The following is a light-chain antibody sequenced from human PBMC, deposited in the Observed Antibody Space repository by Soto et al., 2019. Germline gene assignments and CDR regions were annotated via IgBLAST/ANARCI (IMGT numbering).Light chain of an antibody. Sequence: DIQMTQSPSSLSASVVDRVTITCRASQSISSYLNWYQQKPGKAPKLLIYAASSLQSGVPSRFSGSGSGTDFTLTISSLQPEDFATYYCQQSYSTHSWTFGQGTKV. CDR3: QQSYSTHSWT. CDR2: AAS. J-gene: IGKJ1*01. CDR1: QSISSY. V-gene: IGKV1-39*01.